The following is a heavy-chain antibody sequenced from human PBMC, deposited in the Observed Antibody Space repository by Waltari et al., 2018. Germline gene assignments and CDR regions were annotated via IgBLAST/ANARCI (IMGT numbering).Heavy chain of an antibody. J-gene: IGHJ4*02. Sequence: EVQLVESGGGLVQPGGSLRLSCVASGFTYSRYWMNWVRQAPGEGVEWVANIDSLGSEKYHVPSVDGRFIISRDNAKNSVFLEMDSLRVEDTAVYYCAASVVGVGGTRYFEKWGLGMQVTVSS. CDR1: GFTYSRYW. V-gene: IGHV3-7*03. CDR3: AASVVGVGGTRYFEK. CDR2: IDSLGSEK. D-gene: IGHD3-3*01.